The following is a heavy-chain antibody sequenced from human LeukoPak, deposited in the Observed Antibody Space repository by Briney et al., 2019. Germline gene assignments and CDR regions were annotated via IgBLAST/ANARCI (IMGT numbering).Heavy chain of an antibody. CDR2: IKQDGSEK. D-gene: IGHD3-3*01. V-gene: IGHV3-7*01. CDR1: GFTFSNYW. Sequence: GGSLRLSCAASGFTFSNYWMSWVRQAPGKGLEWVANIKQDGSEKYYVDSVKGRFTISRDNAKNSLYLQMNSLRAEDTAVYYCAREGDFWSAPRSGMDVWGQGTTVTVSS. CDR3: AREGDFWSAPRSGMDV. J-gene: IGHJ6*02.